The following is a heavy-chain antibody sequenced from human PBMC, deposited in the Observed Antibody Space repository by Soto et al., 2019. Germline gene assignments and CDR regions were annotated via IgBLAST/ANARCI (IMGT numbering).Heavy chain of an antibody. CDR2: IYPGDSDT. Sequence: GESLKISCKGSGYSVTSDWIAWIRRMAGKGVEGMGIIYPGDSDTRHRPSSQAQVTISADNPISTPNPQWSSLKASDPAMYYCAGGGVRGVITRTRHYYPMDVWGQGTTVTVSS. CDR3: AGGGVRGVITRTRHYYPMDV. J-gene: IGHJ6*02. CDR1: GYSVTSDW. V-gene: IGHV5-51*04. D-gene: IGHD3-10*01.